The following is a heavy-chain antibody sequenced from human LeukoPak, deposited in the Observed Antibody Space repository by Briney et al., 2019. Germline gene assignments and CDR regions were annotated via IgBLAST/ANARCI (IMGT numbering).Heavy chain of an antibody. V-gene: IGHV1-18*01. CDR1: GYTFTSYG. CDR3: ARAGRITIFGVVIPQSYYFDY. Sequence: ASVKVSCKASGYTFTSYGISWVRQVPGQGLEWMGWISAYNGNTNYAQKLQGRVTMTTDTSTSTAYMELRSLRSDDTAVYYCARAGRITIFGVVIPQSYYFDYRGQGTLVTVSS. J-gene: IGHJ4*02. CDR2: ISAYNGNT. D-gene: IGHD3-3*01.